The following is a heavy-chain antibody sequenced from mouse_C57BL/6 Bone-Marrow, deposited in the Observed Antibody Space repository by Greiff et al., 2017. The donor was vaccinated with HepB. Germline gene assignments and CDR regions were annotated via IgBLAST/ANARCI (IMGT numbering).Heavy chain of an antibody. D-gene: IGHD1-1*01. V-gene: IGHV1-81*01. J-gene: IGHJ3*01. CDR2: IYPRSGNT. CDR3: AREDYGSRRLAY. CDR1: GYTFTSYG. Sequence: QVHVKQSGAELARPGASVKLSCKASGYTFTSYGISWVKQSPGQGLEWIGEIYPRSGNTYYNEKFKGKATLTADKSSSTAYMELRSLTSEDSAVYFCAREDYGSRRLAYWGQGTLVTVSA.